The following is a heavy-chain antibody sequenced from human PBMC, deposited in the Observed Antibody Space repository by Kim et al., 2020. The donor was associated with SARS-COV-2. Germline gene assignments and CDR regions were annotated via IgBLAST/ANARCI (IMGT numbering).Heavy chain of an antibody. CDR2: IYYSGST. D-gene: IGHD3-16*02. CDR3: ARDAGYDYVWGSYRHFDY. V-gene: IGHV4-31*03. CDR1: GGSISSGGYY. Sequence: SETLSLTCTVSGGSISSGGYYWSWIRQHPGKGLEWIGYIYYSGSTYYNPSLKSRVTISVDTSKNQFSLKLSSVTAADTAVYYCARDAGYDYVWGSYRHFDYWGQGTLVTVSS. J-gene: IGHJ4*02.